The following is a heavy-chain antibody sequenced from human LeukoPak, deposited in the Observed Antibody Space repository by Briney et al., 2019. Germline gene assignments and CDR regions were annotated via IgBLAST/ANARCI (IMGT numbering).Heavy chain of an antibody. V-gene: IGHV3-9*01. CDR1: GGSISSYY. J-gene: IGHJ4*02. CDR2: ISWNSGSI. CDR3: AKDLAGYGGNYFDY. D-gene: IGHD4-23*01. Sequence: LSLTCTVSGGSISSYYWSWIRQPPGKGLEWVSGISWNSGSIGYADSVKGQFTISRDNAKNSLYLQMNSLRAEDTALYYCAKDLAGYGGNYFDYWGQGTLVTVSS.